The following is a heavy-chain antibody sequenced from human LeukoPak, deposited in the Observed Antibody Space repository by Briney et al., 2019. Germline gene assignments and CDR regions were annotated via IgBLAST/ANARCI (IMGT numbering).Heavy chain of an antibody. D-gene: IGHD5-24*01. CDR3: AKEVVEKYAFDI. V-gene: IGHV3-30*02. CDR1: GFTLSNYW. CDR2: IRYDGSNK. J-gene: IGHJ3*02. Sequence: GGSLRLSCAVSGFTLSNYWMHWVRQAPGKGLEWVAFIRYDGSNKYYADSVKGRFTNSRDNSKNTLYLQMNSLRAEDTAVYYCAKEVVEKYAFDIWGQGTMVTVSS.